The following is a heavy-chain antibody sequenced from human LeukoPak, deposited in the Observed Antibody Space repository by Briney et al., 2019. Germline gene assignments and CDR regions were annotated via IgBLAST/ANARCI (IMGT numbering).Heavy chain of an antibody. CDR2: ISGSGGST. CDR3: ARGVVIAPQTFDY. V-gene: IGHV3-23*01. J-gene: IGHJ4*02. D-gene: IGHD2-21*01. CDR1: GFTFDDYA. Sequence: GGSLRLSCAASGFTFDDYAMHWVRQAPGKGLEWVSGISGSGGSTNYADSVKGRFTISRDNSKNTLYLQMNSLRAEDTAVYYCARGVVIAPQTFDYWGQGTLVTVSS.